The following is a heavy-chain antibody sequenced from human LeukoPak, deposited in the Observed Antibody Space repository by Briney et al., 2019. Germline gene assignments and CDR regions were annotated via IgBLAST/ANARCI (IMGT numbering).Heavy chain of an antibody. CDR3: ARDRNFDY. Sequence: PSETLSLTCTVSGGSISSYYWSWIRQPPGKGLERIGYIYYSGSTNYNPSLKSRVTISVDTSKNQFSLKLSSVTAADTAVYYCARDRNFDYWGQGTLVTVSS. CDR1: GGSISSYY. J-gene: IGHJ4*02. CDR2: IYYSGST. V-gene: IGHV4-59*01.